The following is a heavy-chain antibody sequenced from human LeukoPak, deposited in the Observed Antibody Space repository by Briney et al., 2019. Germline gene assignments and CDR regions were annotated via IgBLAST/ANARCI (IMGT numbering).Heavy chain of an antibody. V-gene: IGHV1-46*01. CDR3: ARPSYGWYGMDV. Sequence: ASVKVSCKASGYTFTSYYMHWVRQAPGQGLEWLGIINPSGGSTSYAQKFQGRVTMTRDTSTSTVYMELSRLRSDDTAVYYCARPSYGWYGMDVWGQGTTVTVSS. CDR1: GYTFTSYY. D-gene: IGHD3-10*01. CDR2: INPSGGST. J-gene: IGHJ6*02.